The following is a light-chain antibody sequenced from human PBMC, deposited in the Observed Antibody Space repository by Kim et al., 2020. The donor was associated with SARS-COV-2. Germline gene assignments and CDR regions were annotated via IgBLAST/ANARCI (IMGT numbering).Light chain of an antibody. CDR2: GAS. CDR3: LQHSTYPIT. Sequence: ASGRDRVTITCRASQDIRNDLGWYKQNPGRAPKRLIYGASSLQSGVPSRFSGSGSGTEFTLTISSVQHEDFATYFCLQHSTYPITFGQGTRLEIK. CDR1: QDIRND. J-gene: IGKJ5*01. V-gene: IGKV1-17*01.